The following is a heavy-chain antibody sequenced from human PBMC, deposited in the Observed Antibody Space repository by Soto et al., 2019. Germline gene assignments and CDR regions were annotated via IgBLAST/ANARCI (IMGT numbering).Heavy chain of an antibody. CDR2: IYYSGST. D-gene: IGHD2-21*01. V-gene: IGHV4-30-4*01. CDR3: ARVLTVVIPENWFDP. J-gene: IGHJ5*02. Sequence: QVQLQESGPGLVKPSQTLSLTCTVSGGSISSGDYYWSWIRQPPGKGLEWIGYIYYSGSTYYNPSLKSRVTISVDTSKNQFSLKLSSVTATDTAVYYCARVLTVVIPENWFDPWGQGTLVTVSS. CDR1: GGSISSGDYY.